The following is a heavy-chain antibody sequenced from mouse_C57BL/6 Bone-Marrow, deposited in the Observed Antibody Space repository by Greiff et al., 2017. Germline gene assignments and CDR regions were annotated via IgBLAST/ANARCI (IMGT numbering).Heavy chain of an antibody. Sequence: VQLQQSGPELVKPGASVKISCKASGYAFSSSWMNWVKQRPGKGLEWIGRIYPGDGDTNYKGKFKGKATLTADKSSSTAYMQLSSLTSEDSAVYFCARRKWDYYETFDYWGQGTTLTVSS. CDR1: GYAFSSSW. V-gene: IGHV1-82*01. CDR3: ARRKWDYYETFDY. CDR2: IYPGDGDT. J-gene: IGHJ2*01. D-gene: IGHD2-4*01.